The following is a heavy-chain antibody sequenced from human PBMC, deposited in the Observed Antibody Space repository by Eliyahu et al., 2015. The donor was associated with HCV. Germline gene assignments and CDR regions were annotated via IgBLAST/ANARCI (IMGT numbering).Heavy chain of an antibody. V-gene: IGHV3-15*01. CDR2: IKSKTDGGTT. CDR3: TTGAPGGFDYYLDV. Sequence: EVQLVESGGGLVKPGXSLRLSCAASGFTXXKAXMSWVRQAPGKGXEWIGRIKSKTDGGTTXYAAPVKGRFTISRDDSKSTLYLQMNSLKTEDTAVYYCTTGAPGGFDYYLDVWGQGTTVTVSS. D-gene: IGHD3-10*01. J-gene: IGHJ6*03. CDR1: GFTXXKAX.